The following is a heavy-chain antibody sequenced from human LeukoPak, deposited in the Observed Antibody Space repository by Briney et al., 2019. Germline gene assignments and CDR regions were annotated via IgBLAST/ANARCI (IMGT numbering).Heavy chain of an antibody. CDR3: AKGEWGFGEFPLFMDV. CDR1: GFTFSDYY. Sequence: PGGSLRLSCAASGFTFSDYYMSWVRQAPGKGLEWVSAISGSGGSTYYADSVKGRFTISRDKSKNTLYLQMNSLRAEDTAVYYCAKGEWGFGEFPLFMDVWGKGTTVTISS. J-gene: IGHJ6*03. D-gene: IGHD3-10*01. CDR2: ISGSGGST. V-gene: IGHV3-23*01.